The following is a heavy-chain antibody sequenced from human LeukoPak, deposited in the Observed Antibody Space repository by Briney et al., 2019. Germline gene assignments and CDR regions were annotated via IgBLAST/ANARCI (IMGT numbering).Heavy chain of an antibody. D-gene: IGHD3-16*01. CDR1: GFTFSDYY. CDR2: ISSSGSTI. J-gene: IGHJ4*02. Sequence: GGSLRLSCAASGFTFSDYYMSWIRQAPGKGLEWVSYISSSGSTIYYADSVKGRFTISRDNAKNPLYLQMNSLRAEDTAVYYCARHYVWGSYDYWGQGTLVTVSS. CDR3: ARHYVWGSYDY. V-gene: IGHV3-11*01.